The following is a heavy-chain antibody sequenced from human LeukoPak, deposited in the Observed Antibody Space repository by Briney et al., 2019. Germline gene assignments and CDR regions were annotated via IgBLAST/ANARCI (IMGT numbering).Heavy chain of an antibody. V-gene: IGHV3-30-3*01. J-gene: IGHJ4*02. CDR3: AKGMGVPDY. CDR2: ISYDGSNK. D-gene: IGHD3-10*01. Sequence: PGGSLRLSCAASGFTFSSSAMHWVRQAPGKGLEWVAVISYDGSNKYYADSVKGRFTISRDNSKNTLYLQMNSLRAEDTAVYYCAKGMGVPDYWGQGTLVTVSS. CDR1: GFTFSSSA.